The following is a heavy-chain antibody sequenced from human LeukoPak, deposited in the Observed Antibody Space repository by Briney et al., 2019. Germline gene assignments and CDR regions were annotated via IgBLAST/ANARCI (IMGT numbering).Heavy chain of an antibody. V-gene: IGHV3-21*01. CDR3: AREFDSKGRFDW. J-gene: IGHJ4*02. CDR1: ESVFSRHT. D-gene: IGHD4-11*01. Sequence: GGSLRLSCTAPESVFSRHTMNWVRQAPGKGLEWVSSIGSGSDYIKYADSEKGRFSISRDNAKSSLFLQMNSLRDEDMGIYYCAREFDSKGRFDWWGQGTPVTVSA. CDR2: IGSGSDYI.